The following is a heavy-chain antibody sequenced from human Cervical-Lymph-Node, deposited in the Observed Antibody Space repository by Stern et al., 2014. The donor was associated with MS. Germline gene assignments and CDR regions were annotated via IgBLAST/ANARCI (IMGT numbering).Heavy chain of an antibody. Sequence: DQLVESGPGLVKPSETLSLTCTVSGGSISSYYLSWIRQAPGKGLEWIAYIYYSGHTDYNPSLQGRVTVSVDTSKNQVSLRLSSVTAADTAVYYCARGFSSSWYGGRFFNYWGQGTLVTVSS. CDR1: GGSISSYY. D-gene: IGHD6-13*01. CDR3: ARGFSSSWYGGRFFNY. CDR2: IYYSGHT. V-gene: IGHV4-59*01. J-gene: IGHJ4*02.